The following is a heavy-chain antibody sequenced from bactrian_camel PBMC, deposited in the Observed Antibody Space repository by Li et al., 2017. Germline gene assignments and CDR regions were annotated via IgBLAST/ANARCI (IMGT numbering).Heavy chain of an antibody. CDR1: GYSSSSGC. V-gene: IGHV3S40*01. Sequence: VQLVESGGGSVETGGSLRLSCAASGYSSSSGCMGWFRQAPGKEREGVAAIYTGGGSTYYADSVKGRFTISPDSAKNTVYLQMNSLKPEDTAMYYCAATSYGLILSCSAALADFGYWGQGTQVTVS. J-gene: IGHJ6*01. D-gene: IGHD3*01. CDR2: IYTGGGST. CDR3: AATSYGLILSCSAALADFGY.